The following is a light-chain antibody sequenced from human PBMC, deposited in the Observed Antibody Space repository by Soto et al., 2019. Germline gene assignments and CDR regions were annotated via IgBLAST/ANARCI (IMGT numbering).Light chain of an antibody. CDR1: SSNIGNNA. J-gene: IGLJ2*01. Sequence: QSVLTQPPSVSAAPRQRVTISCSGSSSNIGNNAVNWYQQLPGKAPKLLIYYDDLLPSGVSDRFSGSKSGTSASLAISGLQSEDEADYYCAAWDDSYRGVVFGGGTKLTVL. V-gene: IGLV1-36*01. CDR2: YDD. CDR3: AAWDDSYRGVV.